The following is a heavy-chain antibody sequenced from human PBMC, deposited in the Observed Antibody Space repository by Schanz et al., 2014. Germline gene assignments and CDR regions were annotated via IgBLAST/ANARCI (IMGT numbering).Heavy chain of an antibody. CDR1: GYTFTSYG. CDR3: ARGIPYCSSNSCSGMDNYDV. D-gene: IGHD2-2*01. Sequence: QVQLVQSGGEVKKPGASATVSCKASGYTFTSYGITWVRQAPGQGLEWMGWISAYNGHTTYAQKFQGRVTMTTDTSTSTAYKELRNVRYDDTAMYYYARGIPYCSSNSCSGMDNYDVWGQGTLVTVSS. CDR2: ISAYNGHT. V-gene: IGHV1-18*01. J-gene: IGHJ3*01.